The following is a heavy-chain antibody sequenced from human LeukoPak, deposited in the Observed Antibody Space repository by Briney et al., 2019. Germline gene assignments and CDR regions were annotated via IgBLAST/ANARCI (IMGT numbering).Heavy chain of an antibody. Sequence: SETLSLTCTVSGGSVNSYYWSWIRQPPGKGLECIGYIYYSGSTNYNPSLKSRVTISVDTSKNQFSLKLSSVTAADTAVYYCARRRGYCSGGSCYALDYWGQGTLVTVSS. CDR1: GGSVNSYY. CDR3: ARRRGYCSGGSCYALDY. V-gene: IGHV4-59*08. CDR2: IYYSGST. D-gene: IGHD2-15*01. J-gene: IGHJ4*02.